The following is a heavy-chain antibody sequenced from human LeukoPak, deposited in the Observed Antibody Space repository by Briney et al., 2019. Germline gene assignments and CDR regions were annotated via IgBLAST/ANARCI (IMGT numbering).Heavy chain of an antibody. J-gene: IGHJ5*02. CDR3: ARGIAAAGTWGWFDP. D-gene: IGHD6-13*01. CDR1: GGSISSYY. CDR2: IYTSGST. V-gene: IGHV4-4*07. Sequence: PSETLSLTRTVSGGSISSYYWNWIRQPAGKGMEWIGRIYTSGSTNYNPSLKSRVTMSVDTSKNQFSLRLSSVTAADTAVYYCARGIAAAGTWGWFDPWGQGILVTVSS.